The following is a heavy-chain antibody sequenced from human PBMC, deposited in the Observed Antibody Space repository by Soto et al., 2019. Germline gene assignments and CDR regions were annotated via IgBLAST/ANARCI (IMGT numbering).Heavy chain of an antibody. D-gene: IGHD6-13*01. CDR1: GFTFSSYA. J-gene: IGHJ4*02. CDR2: ISGSGGST. V-gene: IGHV3-23*01. Sequence: GGSLRLSCAASGFTFSSYAMSWVRQAPGKGLEWVSAISGSGGSTYYADSVKGRFTISRDNSKNTLSLQMNSLRAEDTAVYYCARERSYSSSWYADYWGQGTLVTVSS. CDR3: ARERSYSSSWYADY.